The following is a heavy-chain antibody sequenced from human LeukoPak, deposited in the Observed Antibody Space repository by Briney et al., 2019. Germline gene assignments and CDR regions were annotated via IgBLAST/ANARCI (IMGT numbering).Heavy chain of an antibody. CDR1: GFTFSNYA. V-gene: IGHV3-23*01. D-gene: IGHD3-10*01. CDR3: AKVAYSDYGSWRPPFMDV. CDR2: ICVSGGGT. J-gene: IGHJ6*01. Sequence: GGSLRLSCAASGFTFSNYAMSWVRQAPGKGLEWVSTICVSGGGTYYAGSVRGRFTISRDNSQNTLYLQMNSLRAEDTAIYYCAKVAYSDYGSWRPPFMDVWGRGTTVAVSS.